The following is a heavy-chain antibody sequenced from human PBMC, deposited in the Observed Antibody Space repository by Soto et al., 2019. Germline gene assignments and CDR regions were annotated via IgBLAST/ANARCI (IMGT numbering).Heavy chain of an antibody. CDR1: GDSVSSNSAA. J-gene: IGHJ3*02. Sequence: SQTLSLTCSISGDSVSSNSAAWNWIRQSPSRGLEWLGRTYYRSKWYNDYAVSVKSRITINPDTSKNQFSLQLNSVTPEDTAVYYCASNARYSSSPLKDAFDIWGQGTMVTVSS. CDR3: ASNARYSSSPLKDAFDI. CDR2: TYYRSKWYN. V-gene: IGHV6-1*01. D-gene: IGHD6-6*01.